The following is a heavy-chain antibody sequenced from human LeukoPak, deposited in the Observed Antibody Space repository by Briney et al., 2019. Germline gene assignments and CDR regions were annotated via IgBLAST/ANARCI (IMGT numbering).Heavy chain of an antibody. CDR3: ARDHKWLVLRTYYYYGMDV. CDR2: ISAYNGNT. J-gene: IGHJ6*02. V-gene: IGHV1-18*01. Sequence: ASVKVSCKASGYTFTSYGISWVRQAPGQGLEWMGWISAYNGNTNYAQKLQGRVTMTTDTSTSTAYMELRSLRSDDTAVYYCARDHKWLVLRTYYYYGMDVWGQGTTVTVSS. CDR1: GYTFTSYG. D-gene: IGHD6-19*01.